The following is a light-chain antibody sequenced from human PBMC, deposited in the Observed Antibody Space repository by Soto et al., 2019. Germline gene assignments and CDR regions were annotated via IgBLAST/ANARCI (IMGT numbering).Light chain of an antibody. J-gene: IGKJ1*01. Sequence: MVMTQSPATLSVSPGERVTLSCRTSQNVTSSLAWYQLKPGQTPSLLIYGTSTRAPDIPVRFSGSGSGTEFTLTITTVQSGDSAVYYCQQYDDWGFGPGTKVEIK. CDR3: QQYDDWG. CDR1: QNVTSS. CDR2: GTS. V-gene: IGKV3-15*01.